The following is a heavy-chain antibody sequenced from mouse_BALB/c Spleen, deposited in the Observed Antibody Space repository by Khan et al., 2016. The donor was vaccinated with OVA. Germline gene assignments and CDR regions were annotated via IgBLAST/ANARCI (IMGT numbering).Heavy chain of an antibody. J-gene: IGHJ1*01. Sequence: EVQLQESGPGLVKPSQSLSLTCSVTGYSITSGYRWNWIRQFPGNKLEWMGYISYDGSNNYNPSLKNRISITRDTSKNQFFLKLNSVTTEDTATYYCARGGAVVPYWDFDVWGAGTTVTVSS. V-gene: IGHV3-6*02. D-gene: IGHD1-1*01. CDR2: ISYDGSN. CDR3: ARGGAVVPYWDFDV. CDR1: GYSITSGYR.